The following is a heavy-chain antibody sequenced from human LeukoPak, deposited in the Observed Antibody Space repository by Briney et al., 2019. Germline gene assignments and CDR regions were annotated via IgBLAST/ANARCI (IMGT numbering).Heavy chain of an antibody. CDR1: GGTFSSYT. V-gene: IGHV1-69*02. D-gene: IGHD3-22*01. J-gene: IGHJ2*01. CDR3: ASVLYYYDSSGYYHDWYFDL. CDR2: IIPILGIA. Sequence: GSSVKVSCKASGGTFSSYTISWVRQAPGQGLEWMGRIIPILGIANYAQKFQGRVTITTDESTSTAYMELSSLRSEDTAVYYCASVLYYYDSSGYYHDWYFDLWGRGTLVTVSS.